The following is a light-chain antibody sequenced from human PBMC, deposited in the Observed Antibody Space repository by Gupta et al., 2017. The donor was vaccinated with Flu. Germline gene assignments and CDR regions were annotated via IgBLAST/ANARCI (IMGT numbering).Light chain of an antibody. J-gene: IGKJ4*01. CDR1: QTINNW. CDR3: QQHLTYPLT. CDR2: KAS. Sequence: DIQMTQSPSTLSPSVGDTVTITCRASQTINNWLAWFQQRPGKAPKLLIYKASNLKSGVSSRFSGSQSGTEFTLTISGLQPDDFATYYCQQHLTYPLTFGGGTRIEI. V-gene: IGKV1-5*03.